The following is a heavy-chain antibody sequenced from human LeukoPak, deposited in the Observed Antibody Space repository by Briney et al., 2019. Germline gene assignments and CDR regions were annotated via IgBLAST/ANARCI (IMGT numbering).Heavy chain of an antibody. J-gene: IGHJ5*02. CDR3: ARVPGVYFDISIGFGSGWFDP. Sequence: GASVKVSCKASGGTFSSYAISWVRQAPGQGLEWMGGIIPIFGTANYAQKFQGRVTITADKSTSTAYMELSSLRSEDTAVYYCARVPGVYFDISIGFGSGWFDPWGQGILVTVSS. D-gene: IGHD3-9*01. V-gene: IGHV1-69*06. CDR1: GGTFSSYA. CDR2: IIPIFGTA.